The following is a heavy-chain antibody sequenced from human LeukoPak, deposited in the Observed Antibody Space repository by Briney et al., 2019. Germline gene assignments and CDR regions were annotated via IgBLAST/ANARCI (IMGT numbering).Heavy chain of an antibody. Sequence: PSETLSLTCTVSGGSISSSSYYWSWIRQPAGKGLEWIGRIYTSGSTNYNPSLKSRVTISVDTSKNQFSLKLSSVTAADTAVCYCARDRAAYCGGDCYPNWFDPWGQGTLVTVSS. D-gene: IGHD2-21*02. V-gene: IGHV4-61*02. CDR1: GGSISSSSYY. CDR2: IYTSGST. J-gene: IGHJ5*02. CDR3: ARDRAAYCGGDCYPNWFDP.